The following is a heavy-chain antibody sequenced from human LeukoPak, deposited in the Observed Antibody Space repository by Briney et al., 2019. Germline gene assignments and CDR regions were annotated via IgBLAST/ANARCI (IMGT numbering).Heavy chain of an antibody. J-gene: IGHJ5*02. D-gene: IGHD2-2*01. CDR3: ARDRGGDIVVVPAAHSFDP. Sequence: GSSVKVSCKASGGTFSSYAISWVRQAPGQGLEWMGGIIPIFGTANYAQKFQGRVTITADESTSTAYMELSSLRSEDTAVYYYARDRGGDIVVVPAAHSFDPWGQGTLVTVSS. CDR1: GGTFSSYA. CDR2: IIPIFGTA. V-gene: IGHV1-69*01.